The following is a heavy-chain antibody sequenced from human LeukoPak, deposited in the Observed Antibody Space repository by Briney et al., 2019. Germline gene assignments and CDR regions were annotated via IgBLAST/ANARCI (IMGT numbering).Heavy chain of an antibody. J-gene: IGHJ6*02. V-gene: IGHV4-34*01. CDR3: ARKRLDIAGVYYGPPRGMDV. Sequence: KPSETLSLTCAVYGGSFSGYYWSWIRQPPGKGLEWIGEINHGGSTNYNPSLRSRVTISVDKSKNQFSLKLSSVTAAATAVYYCARKRLDIAGVYYGPPRGMDVWGQGTTVTVSS. CDR2: INHGGST. D-gene: IGHD3-3*01. CDR1: GGSFSGYY.